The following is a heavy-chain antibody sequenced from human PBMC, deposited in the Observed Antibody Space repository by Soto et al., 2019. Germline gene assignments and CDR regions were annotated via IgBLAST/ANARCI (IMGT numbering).Heavy chain of an antibody. V-gene: IGHV4-30-2*01. CDR1: GGSISSGGYS. D-gene: IGHD3-22*01. CDR3: ARVGSSGYFAIYFDY. CDR2: IYHSGST. Sequence: PSETLSLTCAVSGGSISSGGYSWSWIRQPPGKGLEWIGYIYHSGSTYYNPSLKSRVTISVDRSKNQFSLKLSSVTAADTAVYYCARVGSSGYFAIYFDYWGQGTLVTVSS. J-gene: IGHJ4*02.